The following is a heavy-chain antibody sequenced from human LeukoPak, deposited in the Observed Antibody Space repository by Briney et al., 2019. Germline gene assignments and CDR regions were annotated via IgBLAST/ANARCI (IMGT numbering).Heavy chain of an antibody. V-gene: IGHV1-18*01. Sequence: ASVKVSRKASGYSFTDYGISWVRQAPGQGLEWMGWISTYNGNTNYAQKVQGRVAMTTDTSTSTAYMELRSLRSDDTAVYYCARDCDRSGYYCYWGQGTLVTVSS. CDR3: ARDCDRSGYYCY. J-gene: IGHJ4*02. CDR1: GYSFTDYG. CDR2: ISTYNGNT. D-gene: IGHD3-22*01.